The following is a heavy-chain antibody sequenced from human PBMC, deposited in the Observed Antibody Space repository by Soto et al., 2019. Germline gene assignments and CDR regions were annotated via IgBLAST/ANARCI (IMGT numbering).Heavy chain of an antibody. J-gene: IGHJ4*02. CDR1: GGSFSGYY. Sequence: PSETLSLTCAVYGGSFSGYYWSWIRQPPGKGLEWTGEINHSGSTNYNPSLKSRVTISVDTSKNQFSLKLSSVTAADTAVYYCASLYSYDPGFDYWGQGTLVTVSS. D-gene: IGHD5-18*01. V-gene: IGHV4-34*01. CDR2: INHSGST. CDR3: ASLYSYDPGFDY.